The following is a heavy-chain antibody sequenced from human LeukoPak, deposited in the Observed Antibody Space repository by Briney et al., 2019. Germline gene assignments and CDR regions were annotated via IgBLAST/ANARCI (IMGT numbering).Heavy chain of an antibody. V-gene: IGHV4-59*01. CDR2: IDYSATT. CDR3: ARDSRRELLHAFDI. J-gene: IGHJ3*02. CDR1: GGSISTYY. Sequence: SETLSLTCTVPGGSISTYYWSWIRQPPGKGLEWIAYIDYSATTNYNPSLKSRVTISVDTSKNQFSLKLSSVTAADTAVYYCARDSRRELLHAFDIWGQGTMVTVSS. D-gene: IGHD1-26*01.